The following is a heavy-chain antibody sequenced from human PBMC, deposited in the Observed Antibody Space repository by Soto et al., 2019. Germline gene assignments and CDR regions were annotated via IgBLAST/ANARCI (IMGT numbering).Heavy chain of an antibody. D-gene: IGHD3-22*01. CDR1: GFTFSSYA. J-gene: IGHJ4*02. CDR2: ISYDGSNK. Sequence: SXRLSCAASGFTFSSYAMHWVRQAPGKGLEWVAVISYDGSNKYYADSVKGRFTISRDNSKNKLYLQMNSLRAEDTAVYYCARDRRYYYDNSGTLDYWGQGSLVTVSS. CDR3: ARDRRYYYDNSGTLDY. V-gene: IGHV3-30-3*01.